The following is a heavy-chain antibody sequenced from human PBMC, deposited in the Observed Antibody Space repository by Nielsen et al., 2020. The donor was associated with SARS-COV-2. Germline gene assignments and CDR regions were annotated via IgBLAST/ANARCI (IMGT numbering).Heavy chain of an antibody. CDR2: IDPSDSYT. Sequence: GGSLRLSCKGSGYSFTSYWISWVRQMPGKGLEWMGRIDPSDSYTNYSPSFQGHVTISADKSISTAYLQWSSLKASDTAMYYCAILYYYDSSGFHQIMDVWGKGTTVTVSS. CDR1: GYSFTSYW. V-gene: IGHV5-10-1*01. D-gene: IGHD3-22*01. CDR3: AILYYYDSSGFHQIMDV. J-gene: IGHJ6*03.